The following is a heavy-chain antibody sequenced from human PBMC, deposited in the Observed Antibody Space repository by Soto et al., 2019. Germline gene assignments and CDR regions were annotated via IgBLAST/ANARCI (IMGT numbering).Heavy chain of an antibody. Sequence: GGSLRLSCAASGFTFSGSAMHWVRQASGKGLEWVGRIRSKANSYATAYAAPVKGGFTISRDDSKNTLYLQMNSLKTEDTAVYYFSTDHGWNHVLFDYWAQRSLVPVSS. CDR2: IRSKANSYAT. V-gene: IGHV3-73*01. CDR3: STDHGWNHVLFDY. J-gene: IGHJ4*02. CDR1: GFTFSGSA. D-gene: IGHD1-1*01.